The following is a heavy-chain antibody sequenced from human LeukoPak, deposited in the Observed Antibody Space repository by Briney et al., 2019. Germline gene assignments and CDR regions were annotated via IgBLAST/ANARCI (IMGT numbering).Heavy chain of an antibody. V-gene: IGHV4-59*12. J-gene: IGHJ4*02. CDR3: ARDSEAAAVTFDY. D-gene: IGHD6-13*01. Sequence: SETLSLTCTVSGGSISSYYWSWIRQPPGKGLEWIGYIYYSGSTYYNPSLKSRVTISVDTSKNQFSLKLSSVTAADTAVYYCARDSEAAAVTFDYWGQGTLVTVSS. CDR2: IYYSGST. CDR1: GGSISSYY.